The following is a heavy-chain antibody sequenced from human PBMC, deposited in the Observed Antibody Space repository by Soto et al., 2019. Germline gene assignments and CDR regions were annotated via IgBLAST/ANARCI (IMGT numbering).Heavy chain of an antibody. CDR1: GYTFISYG. D-gene: IGHD4-17*01. V-gene: IGHV1-18*04. CDR3: ARDQRYYWSGYSYSDS. J-gene: IGHJ1*01. CDR2: MSAFTGKA. Sequence: QVQLVQSGAEVKKPGASVKVSCKASGYTFISYGISWVRQAPGQGLERGGWMSAFTGKADYAQIFQDRVTMTTDTSTSTAYMELRSMRSDDTAVYYGARDQRYYWSGYSYSDSWGQGPLVTVSS.